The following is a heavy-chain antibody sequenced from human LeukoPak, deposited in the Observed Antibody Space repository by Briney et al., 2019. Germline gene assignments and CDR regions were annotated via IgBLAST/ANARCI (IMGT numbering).Heavy chain of an antibody. Sequence: GASVKLSCKASGFTFGGYSFSWVRQAPGQGLEWMGWISAFNGNTNYPHKLQGRVTMTTDTATNTVYMELRSLRPDDTAVYYCAREAAGQANRDHLDSWGQGTLVSVSS. V-gene: IGHV1-18*01. J-gene: IGHJ4*02. CDR2: ISAFNGNT. CDR3: AREAAGQANRDHLDS. CDR1: GFTFGGYS. D-gene: IGHD1-14*01.